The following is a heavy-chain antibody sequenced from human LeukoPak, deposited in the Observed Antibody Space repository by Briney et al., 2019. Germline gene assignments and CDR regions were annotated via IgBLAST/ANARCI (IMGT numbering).Heavy chain of an antibody. Sequence: GGSLRLSCGASGVTFSSYTMNWVRQAPGKGLEWVSSISSSSGYIYYADSLKGRFTISRDNAKKSLYLQMNSLRVEDTGVYYCASWGEGALDNWGQGTLVTVSS. CDR1: GVTFSSYT. CDR2: ISSSSGYI. D-gene: IGHD1-26*01. J-gene: IGHJ4*02. CDR3: ASWGEGALDN. V-gene: IGHV3-21*01.